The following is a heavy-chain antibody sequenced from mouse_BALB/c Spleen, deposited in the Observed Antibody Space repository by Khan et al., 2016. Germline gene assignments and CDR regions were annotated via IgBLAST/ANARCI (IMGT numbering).Heavy chain of an antibody. D-gene: IGHD1-1*01. CDR1: GYSLTSDYA. J-gene: IGHJ3*01. Sequence: EVQLQESGPGLVKPSQSLSLPCTVTGYSLTSDYAWTWIRQSPGDNLDCMAYISYRGGTSYNPSLQSRSAITRDTSKTLFFLQLNSVTAEDTATYYCARDYYGSSFLDYWGQGTRVTVS. CDR2: ISYRGGT. V-gene: IGHV3-2*02. CDR3: ARDYYGSSFLDY.